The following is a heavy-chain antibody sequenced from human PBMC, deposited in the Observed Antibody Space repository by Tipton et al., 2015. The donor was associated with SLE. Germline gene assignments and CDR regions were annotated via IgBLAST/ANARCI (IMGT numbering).Heavy chain of an antibody. CDR3: TILCFGT. CDR2: VTPMFNTS. CDR1: GGTFRNSV. Sequence: QSGAEVKKPGSSVKVSCKASGGTFRNSVISWVRQAPEEGLEWMGGVTPMFNTSHYAQKFQGRVTFTADASTNTVHMYLRSLRSEHTAVYYCTILCFGTWGQGTLLFVSS. V-gene: IGHV1-69*01. J-gene: IGHJ5*02. D-gene: IGHD2/OR15-2a*01.